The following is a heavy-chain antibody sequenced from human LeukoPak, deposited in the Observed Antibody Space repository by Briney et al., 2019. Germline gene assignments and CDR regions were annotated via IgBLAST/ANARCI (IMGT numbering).Heavy chain of an antibody. D-gene: IGHD3-10*01. V-gene: IGHV4-38-2*02. CDR1: GYSISSGYY. Sequence: SETLSLTCTVSGYSISSGYYWGWIRQPPGKGLEWIGSIYHSGSTYYNPSLKSRVTISVDTSKNQFSLKLSSVTAADTAVYYCARDSYYYGSGESGADYWGQGTLVTVSS. J-gene: IGHJ4*02. CDR3: ARDSYYYGSGESGADY. CDR2: IYHSGST.